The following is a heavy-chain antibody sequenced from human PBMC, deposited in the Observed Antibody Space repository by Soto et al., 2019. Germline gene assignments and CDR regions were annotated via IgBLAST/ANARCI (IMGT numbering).Heavy chain of an antibody. J-gene: IGHJ4*02. Sequence: PSETLSLTCAVSGGSISSGNWWSWVRQSPGKGLEWIGEIFHSGSTNNNPSLKSRVTISLDKSKTQFSLKLSSVTAADTAVYYCARNGIVGSPYYFDYWGQGTLVTVSS. D-gene: IGHD1-26*01. CDR1: GGSISSGNW. CDR2: IFHSGST. V-gene: IGHV4-4*02. CDR3: ARNGIVGSPYYFDY.